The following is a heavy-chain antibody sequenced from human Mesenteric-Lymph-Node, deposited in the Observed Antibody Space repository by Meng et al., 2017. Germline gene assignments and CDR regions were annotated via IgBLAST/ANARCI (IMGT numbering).Heavy chain of an antibody. V-gene: IGHV1-69*06. CDR3: ARGQPTHWYFDL. J-gene: IGHJ2*01. Sequence: QVEVVQSGAEVKKPGSSVKVSCKASVVTFSSYAISWVRQAPGQGLEWMGGIIPIFGTANYAQKFQGRVTITADKSTSTAYMELSSLRSEDTAVYYCARGQPTHWYFDLWGRGTLVTVSS. CDR1: VVTFSSYA. D-gene: IGHD2-15*01. CDR2: IIPIFGTA.